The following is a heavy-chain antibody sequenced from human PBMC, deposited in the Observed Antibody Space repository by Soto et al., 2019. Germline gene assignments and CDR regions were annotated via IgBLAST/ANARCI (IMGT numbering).Heavy chain of an antibody. CDR2: IITLFGAS. V-gene: IGHV1-69*13. Sequence: ASVKVSCKASGGTFSSHSINWVRQAPGQGLEWMGGIITLFGASNYAQNFQGRVTITADQSTSTAYMELNSLTSDDTAVYYCAREVGYGDFSAALLDWGQGTLVTVSS. J-gene: IGHJ4*02. D-gene: IGHD2-21*02. CDR1: GGTFSSHS. CDR3: AREVGYGDFSAALLD.